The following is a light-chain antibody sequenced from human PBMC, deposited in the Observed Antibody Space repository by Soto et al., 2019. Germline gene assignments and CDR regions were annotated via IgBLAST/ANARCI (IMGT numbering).Light chain of an antibody. Sequence: DIQMTQSPSSLSASVGDRVTITCRASQTISTYLNWYQQEPGKAPKLLIYAASSLQSGVPTRFSGSGSGTDFTLIISSLQPEDFAAYYCQQSHGMPYTFGQGTKLEIK. CDR2: AAS. V-gene: IGKV1-39*01. CDR3: QQSHGMPYT. J-gene: IGKJ2*01. CDR1: QTISTY.